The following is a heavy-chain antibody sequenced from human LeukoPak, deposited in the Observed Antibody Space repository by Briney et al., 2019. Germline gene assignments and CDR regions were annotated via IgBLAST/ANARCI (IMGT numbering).Heavy chain of an antibody. CDR3: AKASSGPDGGHY. D-gene: IGHD3-22*01. Sequence: GGSLRLSCAASGFTFTSYSMNWVRQAPGKGLEWVSTISGGGGSTYYADSVKGRFTISRDNSKNTLYLQVNSLRAEDTAVYYCAKASSGPDGGHYWGQGTLVTVSS. CDR1: GFTFTSYS. CDR2: ISGGGGST. V-gene: IGHV3-23*01. J-gene: IGHJ4*02.